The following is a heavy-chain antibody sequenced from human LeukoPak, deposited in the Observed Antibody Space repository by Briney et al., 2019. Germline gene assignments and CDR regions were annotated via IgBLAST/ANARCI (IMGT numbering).Heavy chain of an antibody. Sequence: GGSLRLSCAASGFTFRSYEMNWVRQAPGKGLEWVSYISSSGSTISYADSVKGRFTISRDNAKNSLYLQMNSLRAEDTAVYYCARDLEYTTSSGDYWGQGTLVIVSS. D-gene: IGHD6-6*01. CDR3: ARDLEYTTSSGDY. CDR1: GFTFRSYE. CDR2: ISSSGSTI. J-gene: IGHJ4*02. V-gene: IGHV3-48*03.